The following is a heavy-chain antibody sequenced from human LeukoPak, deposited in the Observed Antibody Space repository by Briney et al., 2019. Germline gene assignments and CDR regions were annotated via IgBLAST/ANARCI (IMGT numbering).Heavy chain of an antibody. Sequence: TLSLTCTVSGGSISSGSYYWSWIRQPAGKGLEWIGRIYTSGSTNYNPSLKSRVTMSVDTSKNQFSLKLSSVTAADTAVYYCARDLYDSSGYYGSYWFDPWGQGTLVTVSS. J-gene: IGHJ5*02. CDR1: GGSISSGSYY. CDR2: IYTSGST. V-gene: IGHV4-61*02. D-gene: IGHD3-22*01. CDR3: ARDLYDSSGYYGSYWFDP.